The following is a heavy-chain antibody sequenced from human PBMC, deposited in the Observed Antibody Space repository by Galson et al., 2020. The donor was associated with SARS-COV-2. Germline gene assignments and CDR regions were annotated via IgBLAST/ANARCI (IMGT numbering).Heavy chain of an antibody. D-gene: IGHD7-27*01. Sequence: GESLKISCEASGFTFSAYSMNWVRQAPGKGLEWVSYLNSRYNSILYADSVKGRFTISRDSTKNSLYLHMNSLRDEDTAVYYCVRDSAWAFDYWGRGTLVTVSS. J-gene: IGHJ4*02. CDR2: LNSRYNSI. CDR1: GFTFSAYS. CDR3: VRDSAWAFDY. V-gene: IGHV3-48*02.